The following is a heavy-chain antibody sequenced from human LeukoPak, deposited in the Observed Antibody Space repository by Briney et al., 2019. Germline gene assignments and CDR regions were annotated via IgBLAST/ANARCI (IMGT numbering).Heavy chain of an antibody. V-gene: IGHV4-38-2*02. Sequence: SETLSLTCTVSGYSISSSYYWGWIRQPPGKGLEWIGSIYYSGSTYYNPSLKSRVTISVDTSKNQFSLKLSSVTAADTAVYYCARVRDNWNDVGFDPWGQGTLVTVSS. CDR1: GYSISSSYY. CDR2: IYYSGST. CDR3: ARVRDNWNDVGFDP. J-gene: IGHJ5*02. D-gene: IGHD1-20*01.